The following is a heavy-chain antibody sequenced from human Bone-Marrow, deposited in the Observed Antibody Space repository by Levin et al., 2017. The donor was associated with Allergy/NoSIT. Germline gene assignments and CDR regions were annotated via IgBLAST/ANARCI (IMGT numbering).Heavy chain of an antibody. CDR1: GGSISDYY. CDR2: IYYSGST. V-gene: IGHV4-59*01. Sequence: SCTVSGGSISDYYWSWIRQPPGKGLEWIGYIYYSGSTKYNPSLKSRVTISVDTSKNQFSLRLSSVTAADTAFYYCARTIYSSTWYWFDPWGQGTLVTVSS. CDR3: ARTIYSSTWYWFDP. J-gene: IGHJ5*02. D-gene: IGHD6-13*01.